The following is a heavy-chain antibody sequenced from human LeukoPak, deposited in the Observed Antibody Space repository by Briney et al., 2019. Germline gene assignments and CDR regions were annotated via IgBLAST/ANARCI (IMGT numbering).Heavy chain of an antibody. CDR1: GGSFNTNLYY. CDR3: ARPFVNSGGDYTAGMDV. CDR2: IYYSGST. Sequence: PSETLSLTCTVFGGSFNTNLYYWAWFRQPPGKGLEWIGSIYYSGSTYYNPSLKSRVTISVDTSKNQFSLKLSSVTAADTAVYYCARPFVNSGGDYTAGMDVWGQGTTVTVSS. D-gene: IGHD4-17*01. J-gene: IGHJ6*02. V-gene: IGHV4-39*01.